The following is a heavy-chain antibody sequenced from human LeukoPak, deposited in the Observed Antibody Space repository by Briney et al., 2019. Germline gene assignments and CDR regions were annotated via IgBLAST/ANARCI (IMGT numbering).Heavy chain of an antibody. CDR3: ARGGRRDSSYNYFDY. CDR1: GFTFSSYG. Sequence: GGSLRLSCAASGFTFSSYGMHWVRQAPGKGLEWVAVISYDGSNKYYADSVKGRFTISRDNSKNTLYLQMNSLRAEDTAVYYCARGGRRDSSYNYFDYWGQGTLVTVSS. J-gene: IGHJ4*02. CDR2: ISYDGSNK. D-gene: IGHD5-24*01. V-gene: IGHV3-30*03.